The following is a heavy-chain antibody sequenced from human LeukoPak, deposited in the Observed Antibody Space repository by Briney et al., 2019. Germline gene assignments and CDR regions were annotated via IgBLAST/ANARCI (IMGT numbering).Heavy chain of an antibody. D-gene: IGHD3-10*01. J-gene: IGHJ4*02. CDR3: ARVPGKKARFDY. V-gene: IGHV4-34*01. CDR2: INHSGST. Sequence: SGTLSLTCAVYGGSFSGYYWSWIRQPPGKGLEWIGEINHSGSTNYNPSLKSRVTISVDTSKNQFSLKLSSVTAADTAVYYCARVPGKKARFDYWGQGTLATVSS. CDR1: GGSFSGYY.